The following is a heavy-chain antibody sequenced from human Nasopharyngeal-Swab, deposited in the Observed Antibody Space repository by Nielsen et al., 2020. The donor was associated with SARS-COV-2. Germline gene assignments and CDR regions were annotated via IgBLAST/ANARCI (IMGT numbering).Heavy chain of an antibody. D-gene: IGHD3-22*01. CDR3: ARDKRIYFDSSGHLDY. Sequence: SVKVSCKASGGTFSSYGISWVRQAPGQGLEWMGRIIPTAGITNYAQQFQGRVTITADKSTSTSYMELSSLRAEDTAVYYCARDKRIYFDSSGHLDYWGQGTLVTASS. V-gene: IGHV1-69*04. J-gene: IGHJ4*02. CDR2: IIPTAGIT. CDR1: GGTFSSYG.